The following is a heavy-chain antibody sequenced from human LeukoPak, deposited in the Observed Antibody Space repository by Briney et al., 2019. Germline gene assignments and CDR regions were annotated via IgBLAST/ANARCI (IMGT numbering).Heavy chain of an antibody. J-gene: IGHJ4*02. CDR3: ASSPKSFPVRYLDY. CDR2: IYSGGST. Sequence: GGSLRLSCAASGFTVSSNYMSWVRQAPGKGLEWVSVIYSGGSTYYADSVKGRFTISRHNSENTLYLQMNSLRAEDTAVYYCASSPKSFPVRYLDYWGQGTLVTVSS. CDR1: GFTVSSNY. V-gene: IGHV3-53*04.